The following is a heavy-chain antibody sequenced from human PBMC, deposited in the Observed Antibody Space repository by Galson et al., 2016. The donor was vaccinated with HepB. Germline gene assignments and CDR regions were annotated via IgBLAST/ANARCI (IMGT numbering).Heavy chain of an antibody. CDR3: AKHQRSGWSMFTPARYNRFDR. D-gene: IGHD6-19*01. CDR2: ISGSGTTT. J-gene: IGHJ5*02. Sequence: SLRLSCAASGFTFSNYDMSWVRQAPDMGLEWVAGISGSGTTTDYADSVKGRFTISRDDSKNTLFLQMHSLRGEDTAVFFCAKHQRSGWSMFTPARYNRFDRWGRGTLVTVSS. CDR1: GFTFSNYD. V-gene: IGHV3-23*01.